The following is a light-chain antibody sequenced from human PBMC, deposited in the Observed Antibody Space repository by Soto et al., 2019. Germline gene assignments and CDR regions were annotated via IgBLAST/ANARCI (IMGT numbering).Light chain of an antibody. Sequence: DIVLTQSPGTLSLSPGERATLSCRASQSISSYLGWYQQKPGQAPRLIIYGASNRATGIPARFSGSGSGTDFTLTIDSLEPEDFAVYYCQQRYDWPLTFGGGTKVEMK. CDR1: QSISSY. V-gene: IGKV3-11*01. CDR3: QQRYDWPLT. J-gene: IGKJ4*01. CDR2: GAS.